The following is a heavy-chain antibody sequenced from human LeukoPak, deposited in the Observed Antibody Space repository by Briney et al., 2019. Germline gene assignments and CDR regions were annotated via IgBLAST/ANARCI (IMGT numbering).Heavy chain of an antibody. CDR3: ARGITIFGVVTENWFDP. CDR1: GGSISSYY. J-gene: IGHJ5*02. CDR2: IYYSGST. D-gene: IGHD3-3*01. Sequence: PSETLSLTCTVSGGSISSYYWSWIRQPPGKGLEWIGYIYYSGSTNYNPSLKSRVTISVDTSKNQFSLKLSSVTAADTAVYYCARGITIFGVVTENWFDPWGQGTLVTVSS. V-gene: IGHV4-59*01.